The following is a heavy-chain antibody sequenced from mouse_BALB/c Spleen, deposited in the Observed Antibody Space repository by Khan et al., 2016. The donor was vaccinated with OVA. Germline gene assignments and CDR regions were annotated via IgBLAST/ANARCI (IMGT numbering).Heavy chain of an antibody. CDR3: ARDGAYYRNDGWFAY. J-gene: IGHJ3*01. CDR1: GYTFTSYT. V-gene: IGHV1-4*01. CDR2: INPSSGYT. Sequence: VKLLESGAELARPGASVKMSCKASGYTFTSYTIHWIKQRPGQGLEWIGYINPSSGYTNYNQKFKDKATLTADKSSTTAYMQLSSLTSDDSAVYDCARDGAYYRNDGWFAYWGQGTLVTVSA. D-gene: IGHD2-14*01.